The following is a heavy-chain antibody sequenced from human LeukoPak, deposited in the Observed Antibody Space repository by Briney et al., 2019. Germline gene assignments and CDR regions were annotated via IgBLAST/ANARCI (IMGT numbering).Heavy chain of an antibody. CDR1: GFTFSSYG. Sequence: GGSLRLSCAASGFTFSSYGMHWVRQAPGKGLEWVSGISGCGGSTYYAESVKGRFTISRDNSKNTLYLQMNSLRAEDTAVYYCAKRGAFDSSSWFDYWGQGTPVTVSS. V-gene: IGHV3-23*01. CDR3: AKRGAFDSSSWFDY. CDR2: ISGCGGST. D-gene: IGHD6-13*01. J-gene: IGHJ5*01.